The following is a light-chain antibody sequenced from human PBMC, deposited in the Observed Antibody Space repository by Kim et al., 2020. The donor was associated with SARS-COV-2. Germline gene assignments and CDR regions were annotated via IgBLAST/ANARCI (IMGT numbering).Light chain of an antibody. V-gene: IGKV3-20*01. Sequence: SPGERATLSCRASQSVSSSYLAWYQQKPGQAPRLLIYGASSRATGIPDRFSGSGSGTDFTLTISRLEPEDFAVYYCQQYGSSPPSYTFGQGTKLEI. CDR3: QQYGSSPPSYT. CDR2: GAS. CDR1: QSVSSSY. J-gene: IGKJ2*01.